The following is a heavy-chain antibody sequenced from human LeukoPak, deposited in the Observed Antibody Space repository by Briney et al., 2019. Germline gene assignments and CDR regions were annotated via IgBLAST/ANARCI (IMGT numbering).Heavy chain of an antibody. V-gene: IGHV3-33*01. CDR2: IWSDGSNK. CDR3: VRGLFNYDSSGLNY. J-gene: IGHJ4*02. D-gene: IGHD3-22*01. Sequence: SGGSLRLSCAASGXIFSSYGMYWVRQAPGKGLEWVTNIWSDGSNKYYADSVKGRFTISRDNSKNTLYLQMNSLRAEDTAVYYCVRGLFNYDSSGLNYWGQGTLVTVSS. CDR1: GXIFSSYG.